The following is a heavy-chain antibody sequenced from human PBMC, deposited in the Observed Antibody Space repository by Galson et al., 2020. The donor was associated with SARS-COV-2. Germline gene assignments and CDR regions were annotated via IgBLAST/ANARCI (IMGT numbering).Heavy chain of an antibody. CDR3: ARAGVELPTDY. J-gene: IGHJ4*02. Sequence: TGGSLRLSCVASGFTFSHYWMSWLRQPPGKGLEWVANINQDGSEKDFVDSVKGRFTISRDNAKNSLYLQMNSLRAEDTAMYYCARAGVELPTDYWGQGTLVTVSS. CDR1: GFTFSHYW. D-gene: IGHD2-15*01. V-gene: IGHV3-7*05. CDR2: INQDGSEK.